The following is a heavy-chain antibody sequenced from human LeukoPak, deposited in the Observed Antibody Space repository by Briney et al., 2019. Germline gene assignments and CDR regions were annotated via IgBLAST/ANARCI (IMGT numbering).Heavy chain of an antibody. CDR3: AKGPQLYSGYHPNF. D-gene: IGHD5-12*01. CDR2: ITGSDDAT. V-gene: IGHV3-23*01. CDR1: GFTFTSVA. Sequence: GGSLRLSCAASGFTFTSVAMTWVRQAPGQGLEWFSTITGSDDATYYGDSVKGRFTISRDYSSNTVYLQMNSLRSEDTAIYYCAKGPQLYSGYHPNFWGQGTLVTVSS. J-gene: IGHJ4*02.